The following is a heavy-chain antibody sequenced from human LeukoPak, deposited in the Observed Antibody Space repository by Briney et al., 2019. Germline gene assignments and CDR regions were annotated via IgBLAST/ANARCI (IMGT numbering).Heavy chain of an antibody. Sequence: SETLSLTCTVSGGSISSYYWSWIRQPPGKGLEWIGYIYYSGSTNYNPSLKSRVTMSVDTSKNQFSLKLSSVTAADTAVYYCARGADSGYENYYYYYYMDVWGKGTTVTIPS. CDR1: GGSISSYY. J-gene: IGHJ6*03. D-gene: IGHD5-12*01. V-gene: IGHV4-59*01. CDR2: IYYSGST. CDR3: ARGADSGYENYYYYYYMDV.